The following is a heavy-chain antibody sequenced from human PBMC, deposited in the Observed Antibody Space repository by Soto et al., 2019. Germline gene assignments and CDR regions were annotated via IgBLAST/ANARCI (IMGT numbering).Heavy chain of an antibody. Sequence: GGSLRLSCAASGFTFSMYWMHWVRQAPGKGLVWVAVISYDGSNKYYADSVKGRFTISRDNSKNTLYLQMNSLRAEGTAVYYCAKEGQWPAHYFDYWGQGTLVTVPQ. D-gene: IGHD6-19*01. CDR3: AKEGQWPAHYFDY. CDR2: ISYDGSNK. J-gene: IGHJ4*02. V-gene: IGHV3-30*18. CDR1: GFTFSMYW.